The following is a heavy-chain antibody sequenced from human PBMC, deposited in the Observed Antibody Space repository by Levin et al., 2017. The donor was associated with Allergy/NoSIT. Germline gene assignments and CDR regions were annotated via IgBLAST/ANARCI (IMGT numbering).Heavy chain of an antibody. V-gene: IGHV3-23*01. Sequence: GGSLRLSCAASGFTFSSYAMSWVRQAPGKGLEWVSAISGSGGSTYYADSVKGRFTISRDNSKNTLYLQMNSLRAEDTAVYYCAKDHLPGIAVAGTFDYWGQGTLVTVSS. J-gene: IGHJ4*02. CDR1: GFTFSSYA. CDR3: AKDHLPGIAVAGTFDY. D-gene: IGHD6-19*01. CDR2: ISGSGGST.